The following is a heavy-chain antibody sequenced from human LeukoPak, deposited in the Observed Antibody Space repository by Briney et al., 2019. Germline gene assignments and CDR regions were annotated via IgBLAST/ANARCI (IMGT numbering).Heavy chain of an antibody. Sequence: GASVKVSCKVSGYTLTELSMHWVRPAPGKGLEGMGGFDPEDGETIYAQKSQGRVTMTEDTSTDTAYMELSSLRSDDTAVYYCATDPDDYGDYEVAYWGQGTLVTVSS. CDR1: GYTLTELS. J-gene: IGHJ4*02. V-gene: IGHV1-24*01. D-gene: IGHD4-17*01. CDR2: FDPEDGET. CDR3: ATDPDDYGDYEVAY.